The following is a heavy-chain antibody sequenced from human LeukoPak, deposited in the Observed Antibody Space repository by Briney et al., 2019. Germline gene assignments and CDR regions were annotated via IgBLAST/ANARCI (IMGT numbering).Heavy chain of an antibody. Sequence: GGSLRLSCVGSGFTFINYAMTWVRQSPARGLEYVSSSSGSGASTHYADSVKGRFTISRDNSRNTLYLEMSSLRVEDSALYYCAKDRAPYGSGGGEDYFDLWGRGILVTVSS. J-gene: IGHJ2*01. CDR1: GFTFINYA. V-gene: IGHV3-23*01. D-gene: IGHD3-10*01. CDR2: SSGSGAST. CDR3: AKDRAPYGSGGGEDYFDL.